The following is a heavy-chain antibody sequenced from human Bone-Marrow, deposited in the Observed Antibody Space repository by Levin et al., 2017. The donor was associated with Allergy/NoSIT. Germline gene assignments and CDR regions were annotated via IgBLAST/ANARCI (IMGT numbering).Heavy chain of an antibody. D-gene: IGHD2-15*01. CDR2: IHQVGST. J-gene: IGHJ4*02. CDR1: GDSVSSSHW. Sequence: PSETLSLTCAVSGDSVSSSHWWTWVRQPPGKGLEWIGEIHQVGSTNYNPSLESRVFISLDKSKNQFSLTMDSVTAADTAVYFCARDKGGLAFFDYWGQGTLVTVSS. V-gene: IGHV4-4*02. CDR3: ARDKGGLAFFDY.